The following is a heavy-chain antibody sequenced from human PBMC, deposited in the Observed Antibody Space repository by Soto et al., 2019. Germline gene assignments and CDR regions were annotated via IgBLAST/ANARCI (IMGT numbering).Heavy chain of an antibody. D-gene: IGHD6-19*01. CDR3: ARVEAVAGLYNYHGLDV. Sequence: QVQLVQSGAEVKKPGSSVKVSCKVSGGTFSNYAIDWVRLAPGHGLEWMGGIVPIFGTTYYTQKFQGRATIIADDSTTTAYLEMSSLGAEDTAIYYCARVEAVAGLYNYHGLDVWGQGPAVTVSS. CDR2: IVPIFGTT. V-gene: IGHV1-69*12. CDR1: GGTFSNYA. J-gene: IGHJ6*02.